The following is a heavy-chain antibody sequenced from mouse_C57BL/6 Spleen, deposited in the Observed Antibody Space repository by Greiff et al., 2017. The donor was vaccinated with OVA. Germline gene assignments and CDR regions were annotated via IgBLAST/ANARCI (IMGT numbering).Heavy chain of an antibody. CDR1: GYTFTSYW. J-gene: IGHJ1*03. D-gene: IGHD1-1*01. V-gene: IGHV1-7*01. CDR3: AKSYGSSWWYFDV. CDR2: INPSSGYT. Sequence: QVQLQQSGAELAKPGASVKLSCKASGYTFTSYWMHWVNQRPGQGLEWIGYINPSSGYTKYNQKFKDKATLTADKSSSTAYMQLSSLTYEDSAVYYCAKSYGSSWWYFDVWGTGTTVTVSS.